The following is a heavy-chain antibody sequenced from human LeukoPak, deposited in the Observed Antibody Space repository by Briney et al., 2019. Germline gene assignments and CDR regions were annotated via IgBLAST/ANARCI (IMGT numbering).Heavy chain of an antibody. D-gene: IGHD4-17*01. CDR3: ARCNGDFSYYFDY. CDR2: IYYSGST. CDR1: GGSFSGYY. V-gene: IGHV4-34*01. J-gene: IGHJ4*02. Sequence: SETLSLTCAVYGGSFSGYYWSWIRQPPGKGLEWIGSIYYSGSTYYNPSLKSRVTISVDTSKNQFSLKLSSVTAADTAVYYCARCNGDFSYYFDYWGQGTLVTVSS.